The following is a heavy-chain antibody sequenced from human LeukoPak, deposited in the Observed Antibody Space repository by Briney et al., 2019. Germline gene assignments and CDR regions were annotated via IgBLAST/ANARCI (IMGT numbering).Heavy chain of an antibody. CDR2: IIPIFGTA. CDR1: GGTFSSYA. Sequence: ASVKVSCKASGGTFSSYAISWVRQAPGQGLEWMGGIIPIFGTANYAQKFQGRVTITADESTSTAYMELSSLRSEDTAVYYCARDRGPAPYYHDSSGYYGYDLDIWGQGTMVTVSS. D-gene: IGHD3-22*01. CDR3: ARDRGPAPYYHDSSGYYGYDLDI. J-gene: IGHJ3*02. V-gene: IGHV1-69*13.